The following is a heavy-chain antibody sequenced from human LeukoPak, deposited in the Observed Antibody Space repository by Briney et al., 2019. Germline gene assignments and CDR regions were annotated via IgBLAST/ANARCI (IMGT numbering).Heavy chain of an antibody. CDR3: ARSSTWDTTEHFQY. D-gene: IGHD6-13*01. V-gene: IGHV4-39*07. Sequence: SETLSLTCTVSGDSISSGNYYWGWIRQPPGKGLEWIGFILYSGRTYYNPSLKSRVTISVDTSKSQFSLNLSSVTAADTAVYYCARSSTWDTTEHFQYWGQGTLVTVSS. J-gene: IGHJ1*01. CDR1: GDSISSGNYY. CDR2: ILYSGRT.